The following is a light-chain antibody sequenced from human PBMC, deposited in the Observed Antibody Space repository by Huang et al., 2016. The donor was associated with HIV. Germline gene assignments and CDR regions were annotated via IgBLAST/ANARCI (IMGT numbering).Light chain of an antibody. V-gene: IGKV1-9*01. Sequence: IQLTQSPSSLSASVGDRVTITCRASQGISHYLAWYQQQPGKAPKLLIYAASTLYTGVPSRFSGSGSGTDLTLTISSLQPEDFATYYCQQLDSYPVTFGGGTKVDIK. J-gene: IGKJ4*01. CDR1: QGISHY. CDR2: AAS. CDR3: QQLDSYPVT.